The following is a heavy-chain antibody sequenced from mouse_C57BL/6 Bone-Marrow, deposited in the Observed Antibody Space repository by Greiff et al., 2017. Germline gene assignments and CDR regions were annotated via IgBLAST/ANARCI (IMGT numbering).Heavy chain of an antibody. Sequence: VMLVESGPGLVQPSQSLSITCTVSGFSLTSYGVHWVRQSPGKGLEWLGVIWSGGSTDYNAAFISRLSISKDNSKSQVFFKMNSLQADDTAIYYCARKPYYLYAMDYWGQGTSVTVSS. J-gene: IGHJ4*01. CDR3: ARKPYYLYAMDY. D-gene: IGHD2-10*01. CDR2: IWSGGST. CDR1: GFSLTSYG. V-gene: IGHV2-2*01.